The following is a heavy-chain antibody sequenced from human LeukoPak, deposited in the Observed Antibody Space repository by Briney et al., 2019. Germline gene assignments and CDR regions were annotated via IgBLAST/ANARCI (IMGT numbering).Heavy chain of an antibody. D-gene: IGHD4-17*01. V-gene: IGHV3-23*01. CDR1: GFTFSSYG. J-gene: IGHJ6*03. CDR3: AKARTLRAYYYMDV. Sequence: GGTLRLSCAASGFTFSSYGMSWVRQAPGKGLEWVSAISGSGGSTYYADSVKGRFTISRDNSKNTLYLQMNSLRAEDTAVYYCAKARTLRAYYYMDVWGKGTTVTVSS. CDR2: ISGSGGST.